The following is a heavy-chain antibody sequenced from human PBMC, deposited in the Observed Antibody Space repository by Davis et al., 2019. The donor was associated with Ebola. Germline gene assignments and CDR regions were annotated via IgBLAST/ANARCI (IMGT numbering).Heavy chain of an antibody. CDR3: AKDRLRGGYDTIYYYYYGMDV. V-gene: IGHV3-30*18. Sequence: GGSLRLSCAASGFTFSSYGMHWVRQAPGKGLEWVAVISYDGSNKYYADSVKGRFTISRDNSKNTLYLQMNSLRAEDTTVYYCAKDRLRGGYDTIYYYYYGMDVWGQGTTVTVSS. CDR2: ISYDGSNK. D-gene: IGHD5-12*01. J-gene: IGHJ6*02. CDR1: GFTFSSYG.